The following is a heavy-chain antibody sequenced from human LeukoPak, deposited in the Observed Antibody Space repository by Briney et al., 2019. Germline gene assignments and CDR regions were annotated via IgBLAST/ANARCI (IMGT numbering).Heavy chain of an antibody. CDR3: ARGLFGGFAAAPFDH. D-gene: IGHD2-2*01. J-gene: IGHJ4*02. CDR1: GGTFDNYA. Sequence: ASVKVSCKASGGTFDNYAVNWVREAPGLGLEWMGRIIPMLGKTNSAQKFQDGVTFTADKSTGTAYMELTHLRPDDTAVYFCARGLFGGFAAAPFDHWGQGTLVTVSP. CDR2: IIPMLGKT. V-gene: IGHV1-69*04.